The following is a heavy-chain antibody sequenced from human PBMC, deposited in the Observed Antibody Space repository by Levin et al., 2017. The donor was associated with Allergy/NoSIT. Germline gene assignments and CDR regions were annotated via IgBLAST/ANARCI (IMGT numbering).Heavy chain of an antibody. D-gene: IGHD3-9*01. CDR1: GGSISSSSYY. V-gene: IGHV4-39*01. CDR2: IYYSGST. J-gene: IGHJ4*02. Sequence: GSLRLSCTVSGGSISSSSYYWGWIRQPPGKGLEWIGSIYYSGSTYYNPSLKSRVTISVDTSKNQFSLKLSSVTAADTAVYYCARHTLRYFDWLLKGGNYFDYWGQGTLVTVSS. CDR3: ARHTLRYFDWLLKGGNYFDY.